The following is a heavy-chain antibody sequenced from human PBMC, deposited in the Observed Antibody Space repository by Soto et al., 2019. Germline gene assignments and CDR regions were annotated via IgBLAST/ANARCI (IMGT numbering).Heavy chain of an antibody. Sequence: EVQLLESGGGWVQPGGSLRLSCAASGFTFTSYAMSWVRQAPGKGLEWVSPISGSGGSTYYADSVKGRFTISRDNSKNTLYLQMNSLRDEDTAVYYCAKAASSSWYGLTHWGQGTLVTVSS. J-gene: IGHJ4*02. CDR3: AKAASSSWYGLTH. V-gene: IGHV3-23*01. D-gene: IGHD6-13*01. CDR1: GFTFTSYA. CDR2: ISGSGGST.